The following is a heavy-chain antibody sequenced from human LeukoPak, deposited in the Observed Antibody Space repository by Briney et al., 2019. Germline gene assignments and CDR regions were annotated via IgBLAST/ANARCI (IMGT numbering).Heavy chain of an antibody. CDR1: GFTFSSYA. D-gene: IGHD3/OR15-3a*01. V-gene: IGHV3-30*18. CDR2: ISFDGSNK. J-gene: IGHJ4*02. CDR3: AKGDTSWTIDY. Sequence: GGSLRLSRAASGFTFSSYAMHWVRQAPGKGLEWVAVISFDGSNKYYADSVKGRFTISRDNSKNTLSVQMNSLRPEDTAVYYCAKGDTSWTIDYWGQGTLVTVSS.